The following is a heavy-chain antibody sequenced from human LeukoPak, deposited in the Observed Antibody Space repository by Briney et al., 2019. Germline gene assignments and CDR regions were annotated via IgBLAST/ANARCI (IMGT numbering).Heavy chain of an antibody. Sequence: SETLSLTCSVSGGSISSYFWSWIRQPPGKELEWIGYIYVTGMTNYNPSLKSRATISMDTSKNQFSLKLTSVTAADTAVYYCARSHSVWTSFDYWGQGTLVTVSS. CDR2: IYVTGMT. D-gene: IGHD3/OR15-3a*01. CDR1: GGSISSYF. CDR3: ARSHSVWTSFDY. V-gene: IGHV4-59*01. J-gene: IGHJ4*02.